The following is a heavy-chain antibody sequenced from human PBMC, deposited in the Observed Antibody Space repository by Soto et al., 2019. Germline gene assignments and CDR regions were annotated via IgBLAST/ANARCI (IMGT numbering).Heavy chain of an antibody. V-gene: IGHV1-18*01. CDR2: ISAYNGNT. Sequence: ASVKVSCKASGFTFTYYGISWVRQAPGQGLEWMGWISAYNGNTNYAQKFQGRVTMTTDTSTSTAYMELRSLRSDDTAVYYCARPNPTTLTYGRGYYYMDVWGKGTTVTVSS. CDR3: ARPNPTTLTYGRGYYYMDV. D-gene: IGHD3-16*01. CDR1: GFTFTYYG. J-gene: IGHJ6*03.